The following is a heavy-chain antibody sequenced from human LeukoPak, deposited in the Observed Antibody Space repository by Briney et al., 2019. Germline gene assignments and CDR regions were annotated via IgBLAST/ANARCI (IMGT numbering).Heavy chain of an antibody. CDR2: INPTGGNT. CDR3: ARATQIRDYSSNY. CDR1: GYTFTSYY. D-gene: IGHD4-11*01. V-gene: IGHV1-46*01. Sequence: ASVKLSCTASGYTFTSYYMHWVRQAPGQGLEWVGIINPTGGNTSYAQKFQGRVTMTRDTSTSTVYMELSRLRSEDTAVYYCARATQIRDYSSNYWGQGTLVTVSS. J-gene: IGHJ4*02.